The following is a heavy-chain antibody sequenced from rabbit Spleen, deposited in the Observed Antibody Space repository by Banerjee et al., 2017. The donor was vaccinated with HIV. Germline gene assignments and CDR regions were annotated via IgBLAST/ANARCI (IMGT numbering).Heavy chain of an antibody. V-gene: IGHV1S40*01. CDR1: GFTFSSYY. Sequence: QSLEESGGDLVKPEGSLTLTCTASGFTFSSYYMCWVRQAPGKGLEWIGCIYTGSGVRTWYASWAKGRFTASKTSSTTVTLQMTGLTATDTATYFRARAENFVAYNAGLWGPGTLVTVS. D-gene: IGHD6-1*01. J-gene: IGHJ4*01. CDR3: ARAENFVAYNAGL. CDR2: IYTGSGVRT.